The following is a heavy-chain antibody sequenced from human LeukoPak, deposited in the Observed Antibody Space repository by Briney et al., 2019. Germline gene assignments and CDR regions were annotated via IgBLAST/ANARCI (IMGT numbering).Heavy chain of an antibody. CDR1: GFTFSSYG. V-gene: IGHV3-30*18. CDR2: ISYDGSNK. D-gene: IGHD3-22*01. CDR3: AKDRERYYYDSSGSPGEFDY. Sequence: PGGSLRLSCAASGFTFSSYGMHWVRQAPGKGLEWVAVISYDGSNKYYADSVKGRFTISRDNSKITLYLQMNSLRAEDTAVYYCAKDRERYYYDSSGSPGEFDYWGQGTLVTVSS. J-gene: IGHJ4*02.